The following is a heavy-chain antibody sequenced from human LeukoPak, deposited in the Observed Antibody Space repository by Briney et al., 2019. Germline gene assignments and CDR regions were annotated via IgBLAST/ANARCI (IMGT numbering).Heavy chain of an antibody. V-gene: IGHV1-24*01. CDR2: FDPEDGET. Sequence: ASVKVSCKASGYTFTSYGISWVRQAPGQGLEWMGGFDPEDGETIYAQKFQGRVTMTEDTSTDTAYMELSSLRSEDTAVYYCATFGPDGSWANFDYWGQGTLVTVSS. CDR1: GYTFTSYG. D-gene: IGHD1-26*01. CDR3: ATFGPDGSWANFDY. J-gene: IGHJ4*02.